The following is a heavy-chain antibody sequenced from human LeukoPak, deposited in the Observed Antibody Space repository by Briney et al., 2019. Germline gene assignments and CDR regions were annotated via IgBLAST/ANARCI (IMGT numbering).Heavy chain of an antibody. D-gene: IGHD6-19*01. V-gene: IGHV3-30*03. CDR3: ARAHSSGWYRYLGKINYFDY. J-gene: IGHJ4*02. CDR1: GFTFSIYG. CDR2: ILYDGSNK. Sequence: GGSLRLSCAASGFTFSIYGMHWVRQAPGKGLEWVAVILYDGSNKYYADSVKGRFTISRDNSKNTLYLQMNSLRAEDTAVYYCARAHSSGWYRYLGKINYFDYWGQGTLVTVSS.